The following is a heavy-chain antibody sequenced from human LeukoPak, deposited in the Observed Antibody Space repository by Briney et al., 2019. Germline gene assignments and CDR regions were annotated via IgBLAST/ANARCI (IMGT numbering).Heavy chain of an antibody. V-gene: IGHV1-69*13. Sequence: ASVKVSCKASGGTFSSYAISWVRQAPGQGLEWMVGIIPIFGTANYAQKFQGRVTITADESTSTAYMELSSLRSEDTAVYYCARANRGYCSGGSCHYNWFDPWGQGTLVTVSS. CDR2: IIPIFGTA. CDR3: ARANRGYCSGGSCHYNWFDP. CDR1: GGTFSSYA. J-gene: IGHJ5*02. D-gene: IGHD2-15*01.